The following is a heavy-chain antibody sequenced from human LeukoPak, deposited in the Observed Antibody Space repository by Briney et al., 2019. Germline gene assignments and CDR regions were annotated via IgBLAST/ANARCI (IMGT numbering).Heavy chain of an antibody. D-gene: IGHD6-13*01. Sequence: ASETLSLTCTVSGGSISSYYWSWIRQPPGKGLEWIGYIYYSGSTNYNPSLKSRVTISVDTSKNQFSLKLSSVTATDTAVYYCARYYSSSAFDYWGQGTLVTVSS. CDR2: IYYSGST. CDR3: ARYYSSSAFDY. J-gene: IGHJ4*02. CDR1: GGSISSYY. V-gene: IGHV4-59*01.